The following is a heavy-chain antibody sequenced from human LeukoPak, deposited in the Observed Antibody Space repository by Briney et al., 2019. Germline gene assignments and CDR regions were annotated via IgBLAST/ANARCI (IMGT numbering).Heavy chain of an antibody. D-gene: IGHD3-22*01. CDR2: IIPIVGTT. J-gene: IGHJ4*02. Sequence: SVKVSCKASGGTFSSYAFSWVRQAPGQGLEWMGGIIPIVGTTNYAQMFQGRVTTTADESTNTAYMELSSLRSEDTAVYYCARGGYYYDSSGYSHLPDYWGQGTLVTVSA. CDR1: GGTFSSYA. V-gene: IGHV1-69*13. CDR3: ARGGYYYDSSGYSHLPDY.